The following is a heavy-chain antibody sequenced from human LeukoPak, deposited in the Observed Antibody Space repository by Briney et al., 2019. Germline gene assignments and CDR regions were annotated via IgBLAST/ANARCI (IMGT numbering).Heavy chain of an antibody. CDR3: ARQTGAFDI. CDR2: IYPGDCDT. J-gene: IGHJ3*02. V-gene: IGHV5-51*01. Sequence: XKXLEWMGVIYPGDCDTKYSPSFQGQVTISADKSISTAYLQWSSLKASDTAMYYCARQTGAFDIWGQGTMVTVSS.